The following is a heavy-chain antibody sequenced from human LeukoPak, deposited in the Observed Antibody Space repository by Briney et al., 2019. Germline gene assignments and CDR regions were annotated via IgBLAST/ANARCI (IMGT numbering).Heavy chain of an antibody. V-gene: IGHV3-48*04. CDR1: GFTFRSYR. J-gene: IGHJ3*02. Sequence: PGGSLRLSCAASGFTFRSYRMNWVRQAPGKGLEWVSYISSSGNTISYADSVKGRFTISRDNAKNSLYLQVISLRAEDTAVYYCARGPSIAARYDAFDIWGQGTMVTVSS. D-gene: IGHD6-6*01. CDR3: ARGPSIAARYDAFDI. CDR2: ISSSGNTI.